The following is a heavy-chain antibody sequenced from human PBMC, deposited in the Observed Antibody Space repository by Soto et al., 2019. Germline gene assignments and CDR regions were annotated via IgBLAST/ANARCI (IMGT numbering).Heavy chain of an antibody. CDR3: ARARRNSVVVVALDYYYGMDV. V-gene: IGHV1-69*13. D-gene: IGHD2-15*01. J-gene: IGHJ6*02. CDR1: GRTFSSYA. Sequence: AVKLSCNASGRTFSSYAISWVRQAPGQGXEWMGGIIPIFGTANYAKKFQGRVTITADESTSTAYMEQSSLRSEDTAVYYCARARRNSVVVVALDYYYGMDVWGQGTTVTVSS. CDR2: IIPIFGTA.